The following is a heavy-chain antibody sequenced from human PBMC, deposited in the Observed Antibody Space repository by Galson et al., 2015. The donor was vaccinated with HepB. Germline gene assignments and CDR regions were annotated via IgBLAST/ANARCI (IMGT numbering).Heavy chain of an antibody. CDR2: INAGNGNT. CDR3: AGSRVLRYFDWRVWFDP. V-gene: IGHV1-3*01. Sequence: QSGAEVKKPGTSVKVSCKASGYTFTSYAMHWVRQAPGQRLEWMGWINAGNGNTKYSQKFQGRVTITRDTSASTAYMELSSLRSEDTAVYYCAGSRVLRYFDWRVWFDPWGQGTLVTVSS. D-gene: IGHD3-9*01. CDR1: GYTFTSYA. J-gene: IGHJ5*02.